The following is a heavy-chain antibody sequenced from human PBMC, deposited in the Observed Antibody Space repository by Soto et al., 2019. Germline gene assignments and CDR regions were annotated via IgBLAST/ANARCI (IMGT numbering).Heavy chain of an antibody. CDR2: ISGSSGYI. CDR3: EREGSGGSCPSGAFDI. V-gene: IGHV3-21*01. Sequence: GGSLRLSCAASGFTFSSYGMNWVRQAPGKGLEWVSFISGSSGYIYYADSVKGRFTISRDNAKNSLYLQMNSLRAEDTAVYYSEREGSGGSCPSGAFDIWGQVTMVTVS. J-gene: IGHJ3*02. D-gene: IGHD2-15*01. CDR1: GFTFSSYG.